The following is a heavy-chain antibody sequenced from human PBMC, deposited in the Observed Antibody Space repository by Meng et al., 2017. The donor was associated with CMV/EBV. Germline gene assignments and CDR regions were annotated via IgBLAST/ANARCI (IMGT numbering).Heavy chain of an antibody. D-gene: IGHD6-13*01. J-gene: IGHJ5*02. CDR3: AKGGSSWYDP. Sequence: GESLKISCAASGFTFSSYAMSWVRQAPGKGLEWVSVIYSGGSSTYYADSVKGRFTISRDNSKNTLYLQMSRLRAEDTAVYYCAKGGSSWYDPWGQGTLVTVSS. CDR2: IYSGGSST. CDR1: GFTFSSYA. V-gene: IGHV3-23*03.